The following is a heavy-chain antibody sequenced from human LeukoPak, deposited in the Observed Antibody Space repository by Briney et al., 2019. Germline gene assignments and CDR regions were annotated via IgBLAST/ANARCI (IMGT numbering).Heavy chain of an antibody. CDR1: GFTFRDHW. CDR2: VKQDGTEK. CDR3: ARAGGTSWADY. D-gene: IGHD6-13*01. Sequence: GGSLRLSCEASGFTFRDHWMTWVRQAPGKGLEWVANVKQDGTEKFYVDSVKGRFTISRDNGKNSLYLQMNSLRVEDTAIYYCARAGGTSWADYWGQGTLVTVSS. J-gene: IGHJ4*02. V-gene: IGHV3-7*01.